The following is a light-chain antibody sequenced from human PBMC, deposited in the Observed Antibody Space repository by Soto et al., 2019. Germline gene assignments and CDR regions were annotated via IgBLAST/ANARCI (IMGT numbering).Light chain of an antibody. Sequence: EIVLTQSPATLSLSPGERATLSCRATQSVSSYLAWYQQKPGQAPRLLIYDASNRATGIPARFSGGGSGTDFTLTISSLEPEDFAVYYCQQRSIWPRTFGQGTKLEIK. CDR3: QQRSIWPRT. J-gene: IGKJ2*01. CDR1: QSVSSY. CDR2: DAS. V-gene: IGKV3-11*01.